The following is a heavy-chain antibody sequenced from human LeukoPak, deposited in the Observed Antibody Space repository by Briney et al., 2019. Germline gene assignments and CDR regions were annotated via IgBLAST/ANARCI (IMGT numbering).Heavy chain of an antibody. CDR3: ARVLGYYDSSGPHFNY. V-gene: IGHV3-74*01. CDR1: GFTFSSYW. J-gene: IGHJ4*02. Sequence: GGSLRLSCAASGFTFSSYWMHWVRQAPGKGLVWVSRINSDGSSTSYADSVKGRFTISRDNAKNSLYLQMNSLRAEDTTVYYCARVLGYYDSSGPHFNYWGQGTLVTVSS. CDR2: INSDGSST. D-gene: IGHD3-22*01.